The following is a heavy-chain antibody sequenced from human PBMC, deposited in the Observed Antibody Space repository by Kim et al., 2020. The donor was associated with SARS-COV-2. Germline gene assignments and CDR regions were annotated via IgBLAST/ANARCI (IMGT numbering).Heavy chain of an antibody. CDR3: ARGLFWVTLHY. D-gene: IGHD2-21*02. J-gene: IGHJ4*02. CDR2: IKQDGSEK. CDR1: GFTFSNYW. V-gene: IGHV3-7*03. Sequence: GGSLRLSCAASGFTFSNYWMSWVRQAPGKGLEWVANIKQDGSEKYYVDSVKGRFTISRDNAKNSLYLQMNSLRAEDTAVYYCARGLFWVTLHYWGQGTLVTVSS.